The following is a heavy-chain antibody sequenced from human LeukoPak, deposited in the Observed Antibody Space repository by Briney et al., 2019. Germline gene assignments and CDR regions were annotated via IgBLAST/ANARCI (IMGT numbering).Heavy chain of an antibody. CDR2: IIPILGIA. V-gene: IGHV1-69*04. Sequence: SVKVPCKASGGTFSSYAISWVRQAPGQGLEWMGRIIPILGIANYAQKFQGRVTITADKSTSTAYMELSSLRSEDTAVYYCVTDYYDTRGYYRRPFDYWGQGTLVTVSS. D-gene: IGHD3-22*01. CDR3: VTDYYDTRGYYRRPFDY. J-gene: IGHJ4*02. CDR1: GGTFSSYA.